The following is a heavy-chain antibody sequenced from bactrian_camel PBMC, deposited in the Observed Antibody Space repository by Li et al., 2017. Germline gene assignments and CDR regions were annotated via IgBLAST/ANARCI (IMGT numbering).Heavy chain of an antibody. CDR2: LGDDGST. CDR3: AASRWVTWARELLESDFHF. Sequence: QLVESGGGSAQIGGSLRLSCVVSGDHRMVAWFRQAPGTTREGVAGLGDDGSTSYAEFAEGRFTISKDSKNTFYLQMNQLKPEDTAMYYCAASRWVTWARELLESDFHFWGQGTQVTVS. J-gene: IGHJ6*01. V-gene: IGHV3S53*01. D-gene: IGHD1*01. CDR1: GDHRM.